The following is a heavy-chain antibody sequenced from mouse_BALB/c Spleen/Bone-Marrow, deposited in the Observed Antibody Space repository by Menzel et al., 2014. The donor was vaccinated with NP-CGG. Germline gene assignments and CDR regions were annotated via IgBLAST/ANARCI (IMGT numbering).Heavy chain of an antibody. CDR1: GFSLTSYG. D-gene: IGHD1-1*01. J-gene: IGHJ4*01. V-gene: IGHV2-9*02. CDR2: IWAGGST. CDR3: AREGRGYYGSSGAAMDY. Sequence: QVQLKESGPGLVAPSQSLSISCTVSGFSLTSYGVHWVRQPPGQGLGWLGAIWAGGSTNYNSALMSRLTISKDNSKSQVFLKMNSLQTDDTAMYYCAREGRGYYGSSGAAMDYWGQGTKVTVSS.